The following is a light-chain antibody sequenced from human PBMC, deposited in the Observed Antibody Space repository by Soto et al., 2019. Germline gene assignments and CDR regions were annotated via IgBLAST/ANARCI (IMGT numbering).Light chain of an antibody. J-gene: IGKJ1*01. Sequence: EIVITQSPATLSVSPGERVTLSCRASQTVTTNLVWYHQKPGQAPRLLIYDASTRATGVPARYSGSGSGTEFNFTISSLQSEDFAVYYCQQYNKLPRTFGQGTKVDIK. CDR3: QQYNKLPRT. CDR2: DAS. CDR1: QTVTTN. V-gene: IGKV3-15*01.